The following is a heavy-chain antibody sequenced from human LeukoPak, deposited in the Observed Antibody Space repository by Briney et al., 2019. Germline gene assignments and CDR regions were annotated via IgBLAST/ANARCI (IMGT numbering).Heavy chain of an antibody. V-gene: IGHV3-23*01. CDR2: ISGSGGST. D-gene: IGHD3-10*01. J-gene: IGHJ4*02. CDR1: GFTFSRYE. Sequence: GGSLRLSCAASGFTFSRYEMNWVRQAPGKGLEWVSAISGSGGSTYYADSVKGRFTISRDNSKNTLYLQMNSLRAEDTAVYYCAKMPRITMVRGVTFDYWGQGTLVTVSS. CDR3: AKMPRITMVRGVTFDY.